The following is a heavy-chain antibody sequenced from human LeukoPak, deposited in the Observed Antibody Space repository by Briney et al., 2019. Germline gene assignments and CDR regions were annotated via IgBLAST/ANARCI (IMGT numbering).Heavy chain of an antibody. Sequence: APVKVSCKASGYTFTSYGISWVRQAPGQGLEWMGWISAYNGNTNYAQKLQGRVTMTTDTSTSTAYMELRSLRSDDTAVYYCARDGGDDILTGYWAYFDYWGQGTLVTVSS. D-gene: IGHD3-9*01. V-gene: IGHV1-18*04. CDR1: GYTFTSYG. CDR3: ARDGGDDILTGYWAYFDY. J-gene: IGHJ4*02. CDR2: ISAYNGNT.